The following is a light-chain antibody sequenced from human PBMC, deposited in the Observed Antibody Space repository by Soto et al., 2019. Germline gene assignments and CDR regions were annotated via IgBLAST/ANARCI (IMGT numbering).Light chain of an antibody. J-gene: IGKJ3*01. V-gene: IGKV1-5*01. Sequence: DLQMTQSPSTLSASVGDRVTITCRASQSISSWLAWYQQKPGKAPKLLVYDASSLESGVPSRVSGSGPGPKFTPTISSLQLDDFTRYYCQQYNSYSLTFGPGTKVHIK. CDR3: QQYNSYSLT. CDR2: DAS. CDR1: QSISSW.